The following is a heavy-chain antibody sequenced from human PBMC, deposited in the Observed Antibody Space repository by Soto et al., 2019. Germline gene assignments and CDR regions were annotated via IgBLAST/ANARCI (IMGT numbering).Heavy chain of an antibody. CDR2: IYYSGST. Sequence: QVQLQESGPGLVKPSETLSLTCTVSGGSISSYYWSWIRQPPGKGLEWIGYIYYSGSTNYNPSLKSRVTISVDTSKNQFSLQLSSVTAADTAVYYCARASTVVVTAILAFDYWGQGTLVTVSS. J-gene: IGHJ4*02. CDR1: GGSISSYY. V-gene: IGHV4-59*01. CDR3: ARASTVVVTAILAFDY. D-gene: IGHD2-21*02.